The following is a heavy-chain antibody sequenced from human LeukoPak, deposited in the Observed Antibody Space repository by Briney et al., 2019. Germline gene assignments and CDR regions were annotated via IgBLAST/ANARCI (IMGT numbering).Heavy chain of an antibody. V-gene: IGHV3-9*01. CDR3: AKGSSWYGGEFDY. CDR2: ISWNSGSI. Sequence: GRSLRLSCAASGFTFDDYAMHWVRQAPGKGLEWVSGISWNSGSIGYADSVKGRFTISRDNAKNSLYLQMNSLRAEDTALYYCAKGSSWYGGEFDYWGQGTLVTVSS. CDR1: GFTFDDYA. D-gene: IGHD6-13*01. J-gene: IGHJ4*02.